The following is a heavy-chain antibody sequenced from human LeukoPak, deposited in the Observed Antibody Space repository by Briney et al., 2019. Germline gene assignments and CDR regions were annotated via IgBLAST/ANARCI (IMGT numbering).Heavy chain of an antibody. J-gene: IGHJ4*02. CDR3: ARGHYDYVWGVHYFDY. Sequence: PLETLSLTCTVSGGSISSYYWSWIRQPPGKGLEWIGYIYYSGSTNYNPSLKSRVTISVDTSKNQFSLKLSSVTAADTAVYYCARGHYDYVWGVHYFDYWGQGTLVTVSS. CDR1: GGSISSYY. D-gene: IGHD3-16*01. V-gene: IGHV4-59*08. CDR2: IYYSGST.